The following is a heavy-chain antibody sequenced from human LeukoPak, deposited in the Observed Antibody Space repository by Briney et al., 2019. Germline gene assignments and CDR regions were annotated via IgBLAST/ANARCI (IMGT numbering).Heavy chain of an antibody. CDR1: GFTFSSYG. CDR3: AKITMIVGWFDP. CDR2: ISGSGGST. D-gene: IGHD3-22*01. Sequence: GGSLRLSCAASGFTFSSYGMSWVRQAPGKGLEWVSAISGSGGSTYYADSVKGRFTISRDNSKNTLYLQMNSLRAEDTAVYYCAKITMIVGWFDPWGQGTLVTVSS. J-gene: IGHJ5*02. V-gene: IGHV3-23*01.